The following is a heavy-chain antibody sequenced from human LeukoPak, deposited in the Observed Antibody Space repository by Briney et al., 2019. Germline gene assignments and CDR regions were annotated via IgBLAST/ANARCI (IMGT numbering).Heavy chain of an antibody. CDR1: GGSISSYY. V-gene: IGHV4-59*01. CDR2: IYYSGST. CDR3: ARSPIVRRPGYYFVY. Sequence: SETLSLTCTVSGGSISSYYWSWIRQPPGKGLEWIGYIYYSGSTNYNPSLKSRVTISVDTSKNQFSLKLSSVTAADTAVYYCARSPIVRRPGYYFVYWGQGTLFTVSS. D-gene: IGHD1-26*01. J-gene: IGHJ4*02.